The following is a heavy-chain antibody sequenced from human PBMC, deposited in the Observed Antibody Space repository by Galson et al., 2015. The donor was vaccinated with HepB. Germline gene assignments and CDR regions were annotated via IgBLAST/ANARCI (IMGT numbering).Heavy chain of an antibody. J-gene: IGHJ6*02. CDR3: ARDLLYYDFWSGYSTYYYYGMDV. Sequence: SLRLSCAASGFTFSSYSMNWVRQAPGKGLEWVSYISSSSSTIYYADSVKGRFTISRDNAENSLYLQMNSLRAEDTAVYYCARDLLYYDFWSGYSTYYYYGMDVWGQGTTVTVSS. V-gene: IGHV3-48*01. CDR1: GFTFSSYS. CDR2: ISSSSSTI. D-gene: IGHD3-3*01.